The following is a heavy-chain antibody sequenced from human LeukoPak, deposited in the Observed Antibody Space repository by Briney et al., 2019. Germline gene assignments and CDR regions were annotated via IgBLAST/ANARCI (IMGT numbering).Heavy chain of an antibody. CDR3: AKGGHSSGWSFYYFDS. CDR2: LSASGGAT. V-gene: IGHV3-23*01. D-gene: IGHD6-13*01. CDR1: GLTFSNYA. J-gene: IGHJ4*02. Sequence: GGSLRLSCAASGLTFSNYAVTWVRQAPGKGLEWVSRLSASGGATFYADSVKGRFTIPRDNSKNTLYLQMNSLRAEDTAVYYCAKGGHSSGWSFYYFDSWGQGTLVTVSS.